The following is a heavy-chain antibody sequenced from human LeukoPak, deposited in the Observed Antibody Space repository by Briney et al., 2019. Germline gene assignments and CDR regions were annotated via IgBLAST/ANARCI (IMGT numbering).Heavy chain of an antibody. CDR2: IYYSGST. CDR1: GGSISSGGYY. D-gene: IGHD3-10*01. CDR3: ARVEATYYYGSGSSDWFDP. V-gene: IGHV4-31*03. J-gene: IGHJ5*02. Sequence: SETLSLTCTVSGGSISSGGYYWSWIRQHPGKGLEWIGYIYYSGSTYYNPSLKSRFTISVDTSKNQFSLKLSSVTAADTAVYYCARVEATYYYGSGSSDWFDPWGQGTLVTVSS.